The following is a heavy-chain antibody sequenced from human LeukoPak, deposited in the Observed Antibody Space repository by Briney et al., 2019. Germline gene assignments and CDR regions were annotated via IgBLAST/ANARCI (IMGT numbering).Heavy chain of an antibody. V-gene: IGHV3-30*02. D-gene: IGHD3-22*01. CDR3: AKGFYYDGTGAPLDY. Sequence: PGGSLRLSCAASGFTFSSYGMHWVRQAPGKGLEWVAVIWYDGSNKYYADSVKGRFTISRDNSKNTLYLQMNSLRAEDTAVYYCAKGFYYDGTGAPLDYWGQGTLVTVSS. J-gene: IGHJ4*02. CDR2: IWYDGSNK. CDR1: GFTFSSYG.